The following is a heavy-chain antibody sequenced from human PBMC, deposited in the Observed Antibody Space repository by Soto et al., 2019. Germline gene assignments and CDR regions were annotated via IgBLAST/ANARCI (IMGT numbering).Heavy chain of an antibody. CDR1: GYTFTGYY. CDR3: ARGGIVVVPAANRYYYYGMDV. CDR2: INPNSGGT. D-gene: IGHD2-2*01. V-gene: IGHV1-2*04. Sequence: VQLVQSGAEVKKPGASVKVSCKASGYTFTGYYMHWVRQAPGQGLEWMGWINPNSGGTNYAQKFQGWVTMTRDTSISTAYMELSRLRSDDTAVYYCARGGIVVVPAANRYYYYGMDVWGQGTTVTVSS. J-gene: IGHJ6*02.